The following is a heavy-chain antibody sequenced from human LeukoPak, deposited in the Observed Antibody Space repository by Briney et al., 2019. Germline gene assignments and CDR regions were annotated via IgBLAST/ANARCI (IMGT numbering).Heavy chain of an antibody. D-gene: IGHD3-22*01. J-gene: IGHJ4*02. Sequence: ASVKVSCKASGYTFTGYYMRWVRQAPGQGLEWMGWINPNSGGTNYAQKFQGRVTMTRDTSISTAYMELSRLRSDDTAVYYCARDIGYYDSSGYTDYWGQGTLVTVSS. CDR3: ARDIGYYDSSGYTDY. CDR1: GYTFTGYY. V-gene: IGHV1-2*02. CDR2: INPNSGGT.